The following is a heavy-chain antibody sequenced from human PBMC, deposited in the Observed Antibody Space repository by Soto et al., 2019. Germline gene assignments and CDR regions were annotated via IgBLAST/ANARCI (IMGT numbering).Heavy chain of an antibody. J-gene: IGHJ6*02. CDR1: GFTFSSYG. Sequence: PGVSLRLSCAASGFTFSSYGMHWVRQAPGKGLEWVAVIWSDGSNKYYADSVKGRFTISRDNFKNKLYLQMNSLRAEDTAVYYCARTTQYYYGSGTLGYYYYGMDVWGQGTTVTVSS. CDR3: ARTTQYYYGSGTLGYYYYGMDV. D-gene: IGHD3-10*01. CDR2: IWSDGSNK. V-gene: IGHV3-33*01.